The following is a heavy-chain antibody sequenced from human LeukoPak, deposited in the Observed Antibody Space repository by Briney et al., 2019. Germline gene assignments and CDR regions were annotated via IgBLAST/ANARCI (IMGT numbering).Heavy chain of an antibody. V-gene: IGHV4-39*07. Sequence: SETLSLTCSVSGVSISSGSNYWGWIRQPPGKTLEWIGSIYSSGSTYYNSSLKSRVVILIDTSKNHFSLTLSSVTAADTAVYYCTRSDGYGLVGIWGQGTMVTVSS. D-gene: IGHD3-10*01. CDR3: TRSDGYGLVGI. CDR2: IYSSGST. J-gene: IGHJ3*01. CDR1: GVSISSGSNY.